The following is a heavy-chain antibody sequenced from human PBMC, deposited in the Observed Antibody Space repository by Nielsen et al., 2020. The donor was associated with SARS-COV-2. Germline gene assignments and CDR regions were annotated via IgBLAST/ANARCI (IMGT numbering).Heavy chain of an antibody. V-gene: IGHV4-34*01. CDR2: INHSGST. J-gene: IGHJ5*02. CDR1: GGSFSGYY. Sequence: SETQSLTCAVYGGSFSGYYWSWIRQPPGKGLEWIGEINHSGSTNYNPSLKSRVTISVDTSKNQFSLKLSSVTAADTAVYYCARDRSRWFDPWGQGTLVTVSS. CDR3: ARDRSRWFDP.